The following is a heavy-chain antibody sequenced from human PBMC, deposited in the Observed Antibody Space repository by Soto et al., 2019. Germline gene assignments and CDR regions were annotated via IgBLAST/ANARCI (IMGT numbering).Heavy chain of an antibody. CDR1: GFTVSRNY. J-gene: IGHJ6*02. Sequence: GSLRLSCAASGFTVSRNYISWVSQAPGKGLEWVSVIYSCGSTYYADSAQSRFTIYRDTSKNTLYTHMNSMRAADTPMNYWWRDDIRRIAAADSLWYYCSNGMDVWGQGTTVTVSS. D-gene: IGHD6-13*01. V-gene: IGHV3-66*03. CDR2: IYSCGST. CDR3: WRDDIRRIAAADSLWYYCSNGMDV.